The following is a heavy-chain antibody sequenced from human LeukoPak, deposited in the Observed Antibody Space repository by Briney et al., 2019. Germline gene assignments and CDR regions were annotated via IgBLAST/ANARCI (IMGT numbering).Heavy chain of an antibody. J-gene: IGHJ6*03. D-gene: IGHD6-6*01. CDR2: ISAYNGNT. Sequence: ASVKVSCKASGYTFTGYYMHWVRQAPGQGLEWMGWISAYNGNTNYAQKLQGRVTMTTDTSTSTAYMELRSLRSDDTAVYYCARVEQLVMSYYYYYYMDVWGKGTTVTVSS. V-gene: IGHV1-18*04. CDR1: GYTFTGYY. CDR3: ARVEQLVMSYYYYYYMDV.